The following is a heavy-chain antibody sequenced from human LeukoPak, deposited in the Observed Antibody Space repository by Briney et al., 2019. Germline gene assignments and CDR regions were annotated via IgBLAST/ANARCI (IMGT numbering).Heavy chain of an antibody. Sequence: PSETLSLTCIVSGDSISSGAYYWSWIRQPAGKGLEWIGRISSSGSTNYNPSLNSRVTMSVDTSKNHFSLKLSSVTAADTAVYYCAKGAGPPWFDPWGQGTLVTVSS. D-gene: IGHD6-19*01. CDR2: ISSSGST. V-gene: IGHV4-61*02. CDR1: GDSISSGAYY. J-gene: IGHJ5*02. CDR3: AKGAGPPWFDP.